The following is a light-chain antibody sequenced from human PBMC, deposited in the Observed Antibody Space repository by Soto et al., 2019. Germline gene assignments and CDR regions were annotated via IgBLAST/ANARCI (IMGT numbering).Light chain of an antibody. CDR2: AAS. V-gene: IGKV1-8*01. CDR3: QQYHSHLPFT. CDR1: QGISNY. J-gene: IGKJ3*01. Sequence: AIRMTQSPSSLSASTGDRVTITCRASQGISNYLAWYQKKLGKAPKLLIYAASSLQSGVPSRFSGCGSGTDFTVTISCLESEDFASDYCQQYHSHLPFTFGPGTKVDIK.